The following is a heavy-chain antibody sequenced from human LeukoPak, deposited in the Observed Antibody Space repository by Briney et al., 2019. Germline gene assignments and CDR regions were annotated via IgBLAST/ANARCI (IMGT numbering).Heavy chain of an antibody. CDR3: ALIAPPHN. Sequence: ASVKVSCKASGITFTSYYIHWVRQAPGRGLEWMGKINPSGTITTYAPKYQGRVTVTKDTSTNTVYMELSSLRSGDTAVYYCALIAPPHNWGQGTLVTVSS. CDR1: GITFTSYY. J-gene: IGHJ4*02. CDR2: INPSGTIT. D-gene: IGHD6-13*01. V-gene: IGHV1-46*01.